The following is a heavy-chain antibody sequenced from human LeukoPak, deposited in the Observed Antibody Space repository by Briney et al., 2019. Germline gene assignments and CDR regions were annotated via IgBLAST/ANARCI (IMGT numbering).Heavy chain of an antibody. D-gene: IGHD2-21*02. Sequence: GGSLRLSCAASGFTFSSYAMSWVRQAPGKGLEWVSAISGSGGSTYYADSVKGRFTISRDNSKNTLHLQMNNLRAEDTAIYYCAKDRETFCGGDCYSYAFDIWGLGSFVTVSS. CDR2: ISGSGGST. CDR3: AKDRETFCGGDCYSYAFDI. J-gene: IGHJ3*02. V-gene: IGHV3-23*01. CDR1: GFTFSSYA.